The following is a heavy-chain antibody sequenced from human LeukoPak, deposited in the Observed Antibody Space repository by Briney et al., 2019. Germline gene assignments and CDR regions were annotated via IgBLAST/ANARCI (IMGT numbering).Heavy chain of an antibody. Sequence: GRSLRLSCAASGFTLSDYGIHWIRQAPGKGLEWVAVIYSDGSQEYFADSVKGRFTISRDSSKNTVSLQMNSLRVEDTAVYHCARDRLSGYVDYWGQGTLVTVSS. J-gene: IGHJ4*02. CDR3: ARDRLSGYVDY. V-gene: IGHV3-33*01. D-gene: IGHD3-22*01. CDR2: IYSDGSQE. CDR1: GFTLSDYG.